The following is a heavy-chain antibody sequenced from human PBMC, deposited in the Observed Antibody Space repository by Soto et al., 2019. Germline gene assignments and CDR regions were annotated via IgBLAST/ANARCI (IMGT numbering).Heavy chain of an antibody. CDR1: GFTFSNYD. V-gene: IGHV3-74*01. J-gene: IGHJ4*02. CDR2: INSDGSST. D-gene: IGHD2-15*01. CDR3: VRTSLVVAAATREDY. Sequence: PGGSLRLSCAASGFTFSNYDMTWVRQAPGKGLVWVSRINSDGSSTSYADSVKGRFTISRDNAKNTLYLQMNSLRAEDTAVYYCVRTSLVVAAATREDYWGQGTLVTVSS.